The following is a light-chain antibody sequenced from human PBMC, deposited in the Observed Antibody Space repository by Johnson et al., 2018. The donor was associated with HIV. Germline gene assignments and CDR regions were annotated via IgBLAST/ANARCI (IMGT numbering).Light chain of an antibody. CDR3: GTWDSSLSAYV. CDR2: ENN. CDR1: SSDMGNYA. Sequence: QAVLTQPPSVSAAPGQKVTISCSGSSSDMGNYAVSWYQQLPGTAPKLLIYENNKRPSGIPDRFSGSKSGTSATLGITGLQTGDEADYYCGTWDSSLSAYVVGTGTKVTVI. V-gene: IGLV1-51*02. J-gene: IGLJ1*01.